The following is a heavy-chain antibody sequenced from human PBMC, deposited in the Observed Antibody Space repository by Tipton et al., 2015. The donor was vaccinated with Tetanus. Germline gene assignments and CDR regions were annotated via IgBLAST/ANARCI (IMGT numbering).Heavy chain of an antibody. Sequence: GSLRLSCAASGFTFSSYSMNWVRQAPGKGLEWVSYISRSSSTIYYADSVRGRFTISRDNAKNSLYLQMNSLRDEDTAVYYCARDQVGSYLPDYWGQATLVTFSS. J-gene: IGHJ4*02. CDR2: ISRSSSTI. D-gene: IGHD1-26*01. V-gene: IGHV3-48*02. CDR1: GFTFSSYS. CDR3: ARDQVGSYLPDY.